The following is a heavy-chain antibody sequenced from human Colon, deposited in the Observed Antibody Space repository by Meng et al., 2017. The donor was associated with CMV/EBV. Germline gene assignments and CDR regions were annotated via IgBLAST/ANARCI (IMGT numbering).Heavy chain of an antibody. J-gene: IGHJ4*02. Sequence: QVRLLESGGGLVKHGGSLRLSCATSGFTFSDYYMSWIRQAPGKGLEWISYISKSGDTTYYADSVRGRFTVSRDNAENSVYLQMNTLRVEDTAVYYCARLGHFDFWGQGSLVTVSS. D-gene: IGHD7-27*01. CDR2: ISKSGDTT. CDR1: GFTFSDYY. CDR3: ARLGHFDF. V-gene: IGHV3-11*01.